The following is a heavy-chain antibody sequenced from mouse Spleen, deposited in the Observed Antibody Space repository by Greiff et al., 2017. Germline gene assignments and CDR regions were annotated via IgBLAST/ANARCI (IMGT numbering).Heavy chain of an antibody. V-gene: IGHV6-3*01. CDR1: GFTFSNYW. D-gene: IGHD2-3*01. CDR2: IRLKSDNYAT. J-gene: IGHJ3*01. CDR3: TDGLFAY. Sequence: EVKLEESGGGLVQPGGSMKLSCVASGFTFSNYWMNWVRQSPEKGLEWVAQIRLKSDNYATHYAESVKGRFTIPRDDSKSSVYLQMNNLRAEDTGIYYCTDGLFAYWGQGTLVTVSA.